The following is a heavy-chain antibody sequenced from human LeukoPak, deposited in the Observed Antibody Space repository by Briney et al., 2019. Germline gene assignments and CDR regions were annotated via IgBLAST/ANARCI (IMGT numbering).Heavy chain of an antibody. V-gene: IGHV1-69*13. CDR3: ARVLGGSGREYYFDY. D-gene: IGHD3-10*01. CDR1: GYTFTRYA. CDR2: IIPIFGTA. J-gene: IGHJ4*02. Sequence: SVKVSCKASGYTFTRYAMNWVRQAPGQGLEWMGGIIPIFGTANYAQKFQGRVTITADESTSTAYMELSSLRSEDTAVYYCARVLGGSGREYYFDYWGQGTLVTVSS.